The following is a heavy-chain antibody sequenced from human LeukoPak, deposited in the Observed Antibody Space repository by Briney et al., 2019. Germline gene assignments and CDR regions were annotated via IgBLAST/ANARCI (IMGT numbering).Heavy chain of an antibody. CDR2: ISGYNGNT. D-gene: IGHD2-2*02. CDR3: ARGPRYCSTTSCYNKWYWFDP. J-gene: IGHJ5*02. V-gene: IGHV1-18*04. CDR1: GYTFTGYY. Sequence: ASVKVSCKASGYTFTGYYMHWVRQAPGQGLEWMGWISGYNGNTNYAQKLQGRVTMTTDKSTSTVYMEVRSLRSDDTAVYYCARGPRYCSTTSCYNKWYWFDPWGQGTLVTVSS.